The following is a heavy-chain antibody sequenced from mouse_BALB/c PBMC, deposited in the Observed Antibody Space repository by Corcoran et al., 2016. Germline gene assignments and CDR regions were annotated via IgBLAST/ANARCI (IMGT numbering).Heavy chain of an antibody. D-gene: IGHD2-4*01. CDR3: ARGGDYDVYYAMDY. CDR2: ISCYNGAI. CDR1: GYSFTGYY. Sequence: LVKTGASWKISYNASGYSFTGYYIPWVKQSHGKSLEWIGYISCYNGAIIYNQKFKGKATFNVDTSSSTTYMQVNSLTSEDSAVYYCARGGDYDVYYAMDYWGQGTSVTVSS. V-gene: IGHV1S34*01. J-gene: IGHJ4*01.